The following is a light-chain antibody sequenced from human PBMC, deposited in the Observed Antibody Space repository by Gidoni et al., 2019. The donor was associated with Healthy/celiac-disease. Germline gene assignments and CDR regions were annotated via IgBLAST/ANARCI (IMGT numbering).Light chain of an antibody. CDR2: DYS. V-gene: IGLV3-21*02. CDR1: NIGIKS. Sequence: SYVLTQPPSVSVAPGQTARITCGGNNIGIKSVHWYQQKPGKAPVLVVYDYSDRPSGIPERFSSSNSGNTATLTISRVEAGDEADYYCQVWDSSSDHVVFGGGTKMXVX. J-gene: IGLJ2*01. CDR3: QVWDSSSDHVV.